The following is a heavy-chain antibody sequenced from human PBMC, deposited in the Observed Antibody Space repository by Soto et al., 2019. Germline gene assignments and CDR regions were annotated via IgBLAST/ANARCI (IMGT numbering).Heavy chain of an antibody. V-gene: IGHV4-31*03. Sequence: TLSLPCTVSGGSISSGGYYWSCIRQHPGKGLEWIGYIYYSGSTYYNPSLKSRVTISVDTSRNQFSLKMSSVTAADTAVYYCARDRVLFDPWGQGTLVTVSS. CDR2: IYYSGST. CDR1: GGSISSGGYY. CDR3: ARDRVLFDP. J-gene: IGHJ5*02.